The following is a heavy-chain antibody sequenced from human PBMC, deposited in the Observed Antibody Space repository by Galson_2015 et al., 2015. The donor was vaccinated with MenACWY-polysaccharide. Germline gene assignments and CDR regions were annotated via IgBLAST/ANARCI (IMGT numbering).Heavy chain of an antibody. D-gene: IGHD3-10*01. Sequence: SLRLSCAGSGLTFSSHGMGWVRQAPGKGLEWVSGLSPTTGNTYYADSVRGRFTISRDNSKNTLYLQMDSLRAEDMALYYCAKGAAHYGSGNYYDYWGQGTQVTVSS. J-gene: IGHJ4*02. CDR3: AKGAAHYGSGNYYDY. CDR1: GLTFSSHG. CDR2: LSPTTGNT. V-gene: IGHV3-23*01.